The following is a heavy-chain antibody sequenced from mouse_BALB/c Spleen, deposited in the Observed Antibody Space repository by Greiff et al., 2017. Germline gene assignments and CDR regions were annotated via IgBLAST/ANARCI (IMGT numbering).Heavy chain of an antibody. CDR3: AREDHYDPGPAMDY. V-gene: IGHV5-6-3*01. J-gene: IGHJ4*01. Sequence: EVKLMESGGGLVQPGGSLKLSCAASGFTFSSYGMSWVRQTPDKRLELVATINSNGGSTYYPDSVKGRFTISRDNAKNTLYLQMSSLKSEDTAMYYCAREDHYDPGPAMDYWGQGTSVTVSS. CDR1: GFTFSSYG. D-gene: IGHD2-4*01. CDR2: INSNGGST.